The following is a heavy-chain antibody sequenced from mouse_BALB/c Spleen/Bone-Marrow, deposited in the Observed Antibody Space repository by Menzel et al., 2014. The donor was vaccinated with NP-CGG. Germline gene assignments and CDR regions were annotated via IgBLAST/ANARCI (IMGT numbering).Heavy chain of an antibody. J-gene: IGHJ4*01. D-gene: IGHD2-1*01. CDR3: ARVYGNYDAMDY. Sequence: VQLQQSGAELARPGASVKMSCRASGYTFTTYTMHWVKQRPGQGLEWIGYINPSSGYTYYNQMFKDKATLTADKCSSAAYLQLSSLTSEDSAVYYCARVYGNYDAMDYWGQGTSVTVSS. CDR2: INPSSGYT. CDR1: GYTFTTYT. V-gene: IGHV1-4*01.